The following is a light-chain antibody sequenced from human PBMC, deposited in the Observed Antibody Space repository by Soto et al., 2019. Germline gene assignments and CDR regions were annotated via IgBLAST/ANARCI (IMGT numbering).Light chain of an antibody. Sequence: IHLTQSPSSLSASVGDRVTITCRASQAISSYLAWYQHTPGKVPKVLIYVASTLQSGVPSRFSGSGSGTEFTLTISSLQSEDFAVYYCQQYHNWPITFGQGTRWRL. V-gene: IGKV1-9*01. CDR3: QQYHNWPIT. J-gene: IGKJ5*01. CDR1: QAISSY. CDR2: VAS.